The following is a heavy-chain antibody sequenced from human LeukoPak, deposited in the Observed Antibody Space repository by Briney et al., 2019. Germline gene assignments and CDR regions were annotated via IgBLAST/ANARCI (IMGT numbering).Heavy chain of an antibody. J-gene: IGHJ4*02. Sequence: GGSLRLSCAASGFTLSSFKMTWVRQAPGKGLEWVASISPSSSYISYADSLKGRVTVSRDNTKNSVFLQMSSLRAEDTAVYYCARDLTGGEYFDSWGQGTLVTVSS. CDR3: ARDLTGGEYFDS. V-gene: IGHV3-21*01. CDR2: ISPSSSYI. D-gene: IGHD3-16*01. CDR1: GFTLSSFK.